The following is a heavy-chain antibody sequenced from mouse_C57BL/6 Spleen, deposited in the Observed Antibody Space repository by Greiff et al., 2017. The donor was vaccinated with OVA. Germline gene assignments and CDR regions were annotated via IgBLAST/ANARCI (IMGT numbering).Heavy chain of an antibody. V-gene: IGHV1-55*01. CDR1: GYTFTSYW. D-gene: IGHD2-5*01. Sequence: QVQLQQPGAELVKPGASVKMSCKASGYTFTSYWITWVKQRPGRGLEWIGDIYPGSGSTNYNEKFKSKATLTVYTSSSTAYMQLSSLTSEDSAVYYCAFYSNYGWYFDVWGTGTTVTVSS. J-gene: IGHJ1*03. CDR3: AFYSNYGWYFDV. CDR2: IYPGSGST.